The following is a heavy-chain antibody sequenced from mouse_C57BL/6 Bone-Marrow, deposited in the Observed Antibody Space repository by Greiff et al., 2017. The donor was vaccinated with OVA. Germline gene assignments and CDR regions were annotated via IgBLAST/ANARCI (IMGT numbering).Heavy chain of an antibody. CDR1: GYTFTSYW. CDR3: AREDGKWYFDV. V-gene: IGHV1-64*01. Sequence: QVQLQQPGAELVKPGASVKLSCKASGYTFTSYWMHWVKQRPGQGLEWIGMIHPNSGSTNYNEKFESKATLTVDKSSSTAYMQLSSLTSEDSAVYYCAREDGKWYFDVWGTGTTVTVSS. CDR2: IHPNSGST. J-gene: IGHJ1*03. D-gene: IGHD2-1*01.